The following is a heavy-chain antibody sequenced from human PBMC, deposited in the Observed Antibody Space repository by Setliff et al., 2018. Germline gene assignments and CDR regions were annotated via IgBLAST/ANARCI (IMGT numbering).Heavy chain of an antibody. J-gene: IGHJ6*02. CDR1: GGSISSHY. V-gene: IGHV4-38-2*02. D-gene: IGHD3-22*01. Sequence: SETLSLTCTVSGGSISSHYWSWIRQPPGKGLEWIGSIYHSGSTYYNPSLKSRVTISVDTSKNQFSLKLSSVTAADTAVYYCARDAYDSSGYYYYYYYGMDVWGQGTTVTVSS. CDR3: ARDAYDSSGYYYYYYYGMDV. CDR2: IYHSGST.